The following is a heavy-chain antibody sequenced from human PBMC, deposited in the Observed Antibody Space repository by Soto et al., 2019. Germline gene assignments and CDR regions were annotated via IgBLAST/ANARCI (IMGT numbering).Heavy chain of an antibody. CDR3: AKVGFLEIVVVPAAVYYFDY. CDR1: GFTFSSYA. D-gene: IGHD2-2*03. V-gene: IGHV3-23*01. J-gene: IGHJ4*02. Sequence: GGSLRLSCAASGFTFSSYAMSWVRQAPGKGLEWVSAISGSGGSTYYADSVKGRFTISRDNSKNTLYLQMNSLRAEDTAVYYCAKVGFLEIVVVPAAVYYFDYRGQGTLVTVSS. CDR2: ISGSGGST.